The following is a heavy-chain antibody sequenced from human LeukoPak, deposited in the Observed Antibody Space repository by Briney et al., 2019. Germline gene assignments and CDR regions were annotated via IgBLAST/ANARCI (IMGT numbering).Heavy chain of an antibody. J-gene: IGHJ4*02. CDR3: AKEDIVVVPAAMTNDY. CDR2: ISGSGGST. Sequence: GGSLRLSCAASGFTFSSYGMHWVRQAPGKGLEWVSAISGSGGSTYYADSVKGRFTISRDNSKNTLYLQMNSLRAEDTAVYYCAKEDIVVVPAAMTNDYWGQGTLVTVSS. CDR1: GFTFSSYG. V-gene: IGHV3-23*01. D-gene: IGHD2-2*01.